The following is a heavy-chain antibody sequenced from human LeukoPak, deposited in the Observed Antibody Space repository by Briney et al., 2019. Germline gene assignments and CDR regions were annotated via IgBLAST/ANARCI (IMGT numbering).Heavy chain of an antibody. CDR1: GGSISSGGYS. CDR2: IYHSGST. D-gene: IGHD4-4*01. CDR3: ARRTTVKRWFDP. V-gene: IGHV4-30-2*01. Sequence: PSETLSLTCAVSGGSISSGGYSWSWIRRPPGKGPEWIGYIYHSGSTYYNPSLKSRVTISVDRSKNQFSLKLSSVTAADTAVYYCARRTTVKRWFDPWGQGTLVTVSS. J-gene: IGHJ5*02.